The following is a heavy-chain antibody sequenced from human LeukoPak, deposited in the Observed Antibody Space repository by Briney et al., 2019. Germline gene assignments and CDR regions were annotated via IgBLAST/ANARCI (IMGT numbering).Heavy chain of an antibody. CDR3: ARGIMTTVPTFDY. V-gene: IGHV4-59*01. CDR1: GGSINGYY. Sequence: PSETLSLTCTVSGGSINGYYWSWIRQAPGKGLEWIGYVYYSASTNYSPSLKSRVTISVDTSRKQFSLRLSSVTAAETAVYYCARGIMTTVPTFDYWGQGTLVTVSS. J-gene: IGHJ4*02. D-gene: IGHD4-17*01. CDR2: VYYSAST.